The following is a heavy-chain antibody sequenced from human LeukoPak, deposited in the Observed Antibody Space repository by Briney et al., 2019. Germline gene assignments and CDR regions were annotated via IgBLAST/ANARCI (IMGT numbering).Heavy chain of an antibody. CDR1: GGSISRGSYY. D-gene: IGHD6-13*01. Sequence: PSETLSLTCVVSGGSISRGSYYWNWIRQPAGKGLEWMGHIYNSGSTNYNPSLKSRIIISVDTSRNQFSLKLSSVTAADTAVYYCARVEGTAAAGHFDYWGQGTLVTVSS. CDR3: ARVEGTAAAGHFDY. CDR2: IYNSGST. V-gene: IGHV4-61*09. J-gene: IGHJ4*02.